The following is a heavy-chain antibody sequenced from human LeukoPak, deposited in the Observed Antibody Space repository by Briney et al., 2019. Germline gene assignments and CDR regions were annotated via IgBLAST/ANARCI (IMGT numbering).Heavy chain of an antibody. Sequence: GASVKVSCKASGYTFTGYYMHWVRQAPGQGLEWMGWIDPNSGGTNYAQKSQGRVTMTRDTSISTAYMELSRLRTDDTAVYYCATEPIAVAGWFDPWGQGTLVTVSS. CDR1: GYTFTGYY. V-gene: IGHV1-2*02. CDR3: ATEPIAVAGWFDP. CDR2: IDPNSGGT. D-gene: IGHD6-19*01. J-gene: IGHJ5*02.